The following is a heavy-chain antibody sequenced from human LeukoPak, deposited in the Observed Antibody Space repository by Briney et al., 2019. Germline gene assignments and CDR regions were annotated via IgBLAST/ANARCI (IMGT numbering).Heavy chain of an antibody. CDR1: GFTFSSYG. V-gene: IGHV3-23*01. Sequence: GGSLRLSCAASGFTFSSYGMSWVRQAPGKGLEWVSAISGSGGSTYYADPVKGRFTISRDNSKNSLYLQMNSLRAEDTAVYYCAELGITMIGGVWGKGTTVTISS. CDR3: AELGITMIGGV. J-gene: IGHJ6*04. CDR2: ISGSGGST. D-gene: IGHD3-10*02.